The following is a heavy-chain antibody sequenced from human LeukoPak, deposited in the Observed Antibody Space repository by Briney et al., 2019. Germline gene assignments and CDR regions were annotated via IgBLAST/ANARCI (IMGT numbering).Heavy chain of an antibody. CDR2: IRYDGSNK. V-gene: IGHV3-30*02. D-gene: IGHD2-21*02. CDR1: GFTFSSYA. J-gene: IGHJ4*02. Sequence: PGGSLRLSCAASGFTFSSYAMSWVRQAPGKGLEWVAFIRYDGSNKYYADSVKGRFTISRDNSKNTLYLQMNSLRAEDTAVYYCAKDTASKHIVVVTAILDYWGQGTLVTVSS. CDR3: AKDTASKHIVVVTAILDY.